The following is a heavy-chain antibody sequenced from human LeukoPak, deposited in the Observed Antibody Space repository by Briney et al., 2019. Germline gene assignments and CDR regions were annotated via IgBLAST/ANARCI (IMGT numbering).Heavy chain of an antibody. V-gene: IGHV4-59*01. CDR1: GGSMRSYY. J-gene: IGHJ3*01. CDR3: ARPYSSGWRGAFDV. CDR2: IYYSGST. Sequence: SETLSLTCTVSGGSMRSYYWSWIRQPPGKGLEWIGYIYYSGSTNYNPSLKSRVSISVDTSKNQFSLNLRSVTAADTAVYYCARPYSSGWRGAFDVWGQGTMVTVSS. D-gene: IGHD6-25*01.